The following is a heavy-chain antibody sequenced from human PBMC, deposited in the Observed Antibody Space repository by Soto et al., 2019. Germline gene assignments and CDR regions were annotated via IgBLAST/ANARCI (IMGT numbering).Heavy chain of an antibody. CDR2: IYYSGST. V-gene: IGHV4-59*02. J-gene: IGHJ4*02. CDR1: GVSVSSYY. Sequence: SETLSLTCSVSGVSVSSYYWSWIRQPPGKGLEWIGYIYYSGSTNYNPSLKSRVTISVDTSKNQFSLKLSSVTAADTAVYYCARSDGRYWGQGTLVTVSS. CDR3: ARSDGRY.